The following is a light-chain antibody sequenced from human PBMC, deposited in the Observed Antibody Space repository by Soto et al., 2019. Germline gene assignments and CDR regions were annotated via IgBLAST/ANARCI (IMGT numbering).Light chain of an antibody. V-gene: IGKV3-20*01. CDR1: QNVDSNY. CDR3: QQYGSLSWT. J-gene: IGKJ1*01. Sequence: EIVLTQSPGTLSLSPGERATLSCRASQNVDSNYLAWYQQKPGQAPRIIIFGASGRATGIPDRLSGSGSGTDFTLTISRLEPEDFAVYYCQQYGSLSWTCGQGTKVDIK. CDR2: GAS.